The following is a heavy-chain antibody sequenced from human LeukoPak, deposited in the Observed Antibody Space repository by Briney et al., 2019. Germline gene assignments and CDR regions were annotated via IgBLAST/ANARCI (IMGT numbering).Heavy chain of an antibody. Sequence: ASVKVSCKASGYTFTGYYMHWVQQAPGQGLEWMGRINPNSGGTNYAQKFQGRVTMTRDTSISTAYMELSRLRSDDTAVYYCARPHCSSTSCYAETQNWFDPWGQGTLVTVSS. CDR3: ARPHCSSTSCYAETQNWFDP. CDR1: GYTFTGYY. D-gene: IGHD2-2*01. CDR2: INPNSGGT. J-gene: IGHJ5*02. V-gene: IGHV1-2*06.